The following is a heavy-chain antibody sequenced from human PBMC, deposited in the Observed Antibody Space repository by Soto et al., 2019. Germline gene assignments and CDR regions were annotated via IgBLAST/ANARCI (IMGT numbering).Heavy chain of an antibody. CDR2: ISSGSEYG. CDR3: TRDRQLVQDWFDP. CDR1: GFTFSSYN. Sequence: EVQLVESGGCLAKPGGSLRLSCVASGFTFSSYNMNWVRQAPGKGLEWVSFISSGSEYGYYADSVKGRFNISRDNAQNSLYLHLNSLRAEDTAVYYCTRDRQLVQDWFDPWGQGTPVTVSS. V-gene: IGHV3-21*01. D-gene: IGHD6-13*01. J-gene: IGHJ5*02.